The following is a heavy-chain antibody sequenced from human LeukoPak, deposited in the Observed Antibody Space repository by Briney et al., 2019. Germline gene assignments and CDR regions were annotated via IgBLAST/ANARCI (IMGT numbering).Heavy chain of an antibody. CDR3: ARDSPPARRLGNYYYMDV. Sequence: ASVKVSCKASGYTFTGYYMHWVRQAPGQGLEWMGWINPNSGGTNYAQKFQGRVTMTRDTSINTAYMELSRLRSDDTAVYYCARDSPPARRLGNYYYMDVWGKGTTVTVSS. CDR2: INPNSGGT. CDR1: GYTFTGYY. D-gene: IGHD7-27*01. V-gene: IGHV1-2*02. J-gene: IGHJ6*03.